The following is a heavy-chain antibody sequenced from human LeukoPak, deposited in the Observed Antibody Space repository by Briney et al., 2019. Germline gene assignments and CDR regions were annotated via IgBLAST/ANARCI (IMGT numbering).Heavy chain of an antibody. CDR3: AELGITMIGGV. V-gene: IGHV3-23*01. J-gene: IGHJ6*04. Sequence: GGSLRLSCAASGFTFSTSGMSWVRQAPGKGLEWVSSITGSGGSTYYADSVKGRFTIFRDNSKNTLYLQMNSLRAEDTAVYYCAELGITMIGGVWGKGTTVTISS. CDR2: ITGSGGST. CDR1: GFTFSTSG. D-gene: IGHD3-10*02.